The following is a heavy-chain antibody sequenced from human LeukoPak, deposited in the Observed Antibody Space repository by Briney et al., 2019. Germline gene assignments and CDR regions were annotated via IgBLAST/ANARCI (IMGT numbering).Heavy chain of an antibody. CDR2: IYYSGST. CDR1: GGSISSYY. D-gene: IGHD4-17*01. CDR3: ARGHYGDYGN. Sequence: SETLSLTCTVSGGSISSYYWSWIRQPPGKGLEWTGYIYYSGSTNHNPSLKSRVTISVDTSKNQFSLKLSSVTAADTAVYYCARGHYGDYGNWGQGTLVTVSS. J-gene: IGHJ4*02. V-gene: IGHV4-59*01.